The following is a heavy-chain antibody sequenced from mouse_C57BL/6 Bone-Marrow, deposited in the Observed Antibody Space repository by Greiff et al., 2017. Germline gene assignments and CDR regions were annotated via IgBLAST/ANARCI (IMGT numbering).Heavy chain of an antibody. CDR3: ARANCDGPFAY. Sequence: QVQLQQPGAELVRPGTSVKLSCKASGYTFTSYWMHWVKQRPGQGLEWIGVIDPSDSYTNYNQKFKGKATLTVDTSSSTAYMQLSSLTAEDSAVYYCARANCDGPFAYWGQGTLVTVSA. V-gene: IGHV1-59*01. CDR2: IDPSDSYT. CDR1: GYTFTSYW. D-gene: IGHD4-1*01. J-gene: IGHJ3*01.